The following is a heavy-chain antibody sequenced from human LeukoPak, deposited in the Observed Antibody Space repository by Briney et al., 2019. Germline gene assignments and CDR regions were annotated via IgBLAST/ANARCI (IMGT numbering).Heavy chain of an antibody. J-gene: IGHJ4*02. Sequence: PGGSLRLSCAASGFNFDDYAMHWVRQAPGKGLEWVSRISWNSGTIAYADSVKGRITISRDNAKNSLYLQMNSLRTEDTAFYYCAKASFYGDLFDCWGQGTLVTVSS. CDR1: GFNFDDYA. V-gene: IGHV3-9*01. CDR2: ISWNSGTI. D-gene: IGHD4-17*01. CDR3: AKASFYGDLFDC.